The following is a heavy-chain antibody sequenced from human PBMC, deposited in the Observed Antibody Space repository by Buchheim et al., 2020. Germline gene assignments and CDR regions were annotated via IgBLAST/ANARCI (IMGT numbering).Heavy chain of an antibody. J-gene: IGHJ6*03. Sequence: EVQLVESGGGLVQPGGSLRLSCAASGFTFSSYAMSWVRQAPGKGLEWVSAISGSGGSTYYADSVKGRFTISRDNSKNTLYLQMNSLRAEDTAVYYCAKGGSGYCSSTSCYSLLYYYYMDVWGKGTT. CDR1: GFTFSSYA. CDR3: AKGGSGYCSSTSCYSLLYYYYMDV. CDR2: ISGSGGST. D-gene: IGHD2-2*02. V-gene: IGHV3-23*04.